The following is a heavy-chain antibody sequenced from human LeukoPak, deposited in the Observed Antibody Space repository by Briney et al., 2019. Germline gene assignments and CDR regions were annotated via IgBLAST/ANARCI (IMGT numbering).Heavy chain of an antibody. V-gene: IGHV3-30*18. J-gene: IGHJ3*02. Sequence: GGSLRLSCAASGFTFSSYGMHWVRQAPGKGLEWVAVISYDGSNKYYADSVKGRFAISRDNSKNTLYLQMNSLRAEDTAVYYCAKDRDWGITMIVVGYTAFDIWGQGTMVTVSS. CDR3: AKDRDWGITMIVVGYTAFDI. D-gene: IGHD3-22*01. CDR1: GFTFSSYG. CDR2: ISYDGSNK.